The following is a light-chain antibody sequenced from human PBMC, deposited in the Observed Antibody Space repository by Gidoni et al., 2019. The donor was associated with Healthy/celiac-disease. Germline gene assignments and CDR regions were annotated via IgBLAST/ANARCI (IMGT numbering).Light chain of an antibody. CDR2: DVS. J-gene: IGLJ1*01. CDR1: SSDAGGYNY. CDR3: SSYTTSSFYV. V-gene: IGLV2-14*01. Sequence: QSALPQPASVSESPGQSITISCTGTSSDAGGYNYVSWYQQHPGQAPKLMIYDVSNRPSGVSNRFSGSKSGNTASLTISGLQAEDEADYYCSSYTTSSFYVFGTGTKVTVL.